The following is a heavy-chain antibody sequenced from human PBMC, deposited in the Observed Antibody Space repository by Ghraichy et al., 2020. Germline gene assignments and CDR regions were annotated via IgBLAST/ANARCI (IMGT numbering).Heavy chain of an antibody. J-gene: IGHJ3*02. V-gene: IGHV1-69*02. D-gene: IGHD2-2*01. CDR3: AIFLRYCSSTSCYSLLDAFDI. Sequence: SVKVSCKASGGTFSSYTISWVRQAPGQGLEWMGRIIPILGIANYAQKFQGRVTITADKSTSTAYMELSSLRSEDTAVYYCAIFLRYCSSTSCYSLLDAFDIWGQGTMVTVSS. CDR1: GGTFSSYT. CDR2: IIPILGIA.